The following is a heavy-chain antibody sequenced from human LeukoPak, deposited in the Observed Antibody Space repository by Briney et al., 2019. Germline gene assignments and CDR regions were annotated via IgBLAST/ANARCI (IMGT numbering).Heavy chain of an antibody. CDR3: ARDSAPAVAGKGQRGGFDY. D-gene: IGHD6-19*01. CDR2: ISGYNANT. CDR1: GYTFTSYG. Sequence: PLASVKVSCKTSGYTFTSYGISWVRQAPGQGLEWMGWISGYNANTNYAQKLQGRVTMTTDTSTSTAYMELRSLRSDDTAVYYCARDSAPAVAGKGQRGGFDYWGQGTLVTVSS. J-gene: IGHJ4*02. V-gene: IGHV1-18*01.